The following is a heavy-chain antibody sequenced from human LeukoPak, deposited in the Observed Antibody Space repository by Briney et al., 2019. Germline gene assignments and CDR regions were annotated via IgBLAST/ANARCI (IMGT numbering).Heavy chain of an antibody. V-gene: IGHV3-7*01. D-gene: IGHD6-6*01. J-gene: IGHJ4*02. CDR2: IKQDGSEK. CDR1: GFTFSSYW. Sequence: PGGSLRLSCAASGFTFSSYWMSWVRQAPGKGLEWVANIKQDGSEKYYVDSVKGRFTISRDNAKNSLYLQMNSLRAEDTAVYYCARDPTKLGYYFDYWGQGTLVTVSS. CDR3: ARDPTKLGYYFDY.